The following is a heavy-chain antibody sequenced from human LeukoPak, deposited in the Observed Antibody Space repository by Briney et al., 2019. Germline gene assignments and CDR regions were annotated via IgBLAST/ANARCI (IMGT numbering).Heavy chain of an antibody. J-gene: IGHJ6*02. CDR1: GFTFSNAW. CDR3: TTLENYDFWSCYYNYYYYGMDV. Sequence: PGGSLRLSCAASGFTFSNAWMSWVRQAPGKGLEWVGRIKSKTDGGTTDYAAPVKGRFTISRDDSKNTLYLQMNSLKTEDTAVYYCTTLENYDFWSCYYNYYYYGMDVWGQGTTVTVSS. CDR2: IKSKTDGGTT. V-gene: IGHV3-15*01. D-gene: IGHD3-3*01.